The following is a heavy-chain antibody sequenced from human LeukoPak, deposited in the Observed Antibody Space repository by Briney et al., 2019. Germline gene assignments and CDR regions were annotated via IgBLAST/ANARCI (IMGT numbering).Heavy chain of an antibody. Sequence: ASVKVSCKASGYTFTGYYMHWVRQAPGQGLEWMGWINPNSGGTNYAQKFKGRVTMTRDTSISTAYMELSRLRSDDTAVYYCARVRDIVVVPAAIYTTGFDPWGQGTLVTVSS. CDR2: INPNSGGT. CDR3: ARVRDIVVVPAAIYTTGFDP. J-gene: IGHJ5*02. D-gene: IGHD2-2*02. CDR1: GYTFTGYY. V-gene: IGHV1-2*02.